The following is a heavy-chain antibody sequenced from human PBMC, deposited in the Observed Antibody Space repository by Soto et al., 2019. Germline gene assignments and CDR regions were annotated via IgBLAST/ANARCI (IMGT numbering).Heavy chain of an antibody. D-gene: IGHD3-22*01. V-gene: IGHV2-26*01. Sequence: SGPTLVNPTETLALTCTGSGFSLSNARMGVSWIRQPPGKALEWLAHIFSNDEKSYSTSLKSRLTISKDTSKSQVVLTMPNMDPVDTATYYCARARYYYDSSGYFPPYFDYWGQGTLVTVSS. CDR1: GFSLSNARMG. CDR2: IFSNDEK. J-gene: IGHJ4*02. CDR3: ARARYYYDSSGYFPPYFDY.